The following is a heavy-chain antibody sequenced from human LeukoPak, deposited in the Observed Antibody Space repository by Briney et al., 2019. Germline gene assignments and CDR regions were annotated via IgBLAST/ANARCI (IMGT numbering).Heavy chain of an antibody. CDR3: ARDLNWGFDY. J-gene: IGHJ4*02. CDR1: GFPFSDYS. Sequence: PGGSLSLSCATSGFPFSDYSMNWVRQAPGKGLEWVSNIRGSGPGSGSGTYYADSVKGRFIISRDNAKNLVYLQMNSLRAKDSAFYYCARDLNWGFDYWGQGALVTVSS. CDR2: IRGSGPGSGSGT. D-gene: IGHD7-27*01. V-gene: IGHV3-48*04.